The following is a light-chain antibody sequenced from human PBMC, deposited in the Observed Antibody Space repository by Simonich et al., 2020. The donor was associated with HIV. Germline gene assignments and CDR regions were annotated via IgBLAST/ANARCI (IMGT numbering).Light chain of an antibody. Sequence: EIVMTQSPATLSVSPGERATLSCRASQSVSSNLAWYQQNPGQAPRLLIYGASTRATGIPARFSGSGSGTEFTLTISSMQSEDFAVYYCQQYNNWPLTFGGGTKVE. CDR1: QSVSSN. CDR2: GAS. J-gene: IGKJ4*01. CDR3: QQYNNWPLT. V-gene: IGKV3-15*01.